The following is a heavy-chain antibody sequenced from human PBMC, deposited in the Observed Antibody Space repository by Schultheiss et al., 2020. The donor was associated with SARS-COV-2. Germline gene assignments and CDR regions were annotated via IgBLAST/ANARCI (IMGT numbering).Heavy chain of an antibody. Sequence: SETLSLTCTVSGGSISGYYWGWIRQPPGKGLEWIGSIYHSGSTYYNPSLKSRVTISVDTSKNQFSLKLSSVTAADTAVYYCARGNWPASNWFDPWGQGTLVTVSS. D-gene: IGHD1-20*01. CDR2: IYHSGST. V-gene: IGHV4-38-2*02. J-gene: IGHJ5*02. CDR1: GGSISGYY. CDR3: ARGNWPASNWFDP.